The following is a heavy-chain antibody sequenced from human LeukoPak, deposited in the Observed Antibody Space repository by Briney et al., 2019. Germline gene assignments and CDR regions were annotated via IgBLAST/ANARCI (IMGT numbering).Heavy chain of an antibody. D-gene: IGHD6-13*01. V-gene: IGHV4-61*02. CDR1: GGSISSGSYY. CDR2: IYTSGST. CDR3: ARDRIAAAHDAFDI. Sequence: SETLSLTCTVSGGSISSGSYYWSWIRQPAGKGLERIGRIYTSGSTNYNPSLKSRVTISVDTSKNQFSLKLSSVTAADTAVYYCARDRIAAAHDAFDIWGQGTMVTVSS. J-gene: IGHJ3*02.